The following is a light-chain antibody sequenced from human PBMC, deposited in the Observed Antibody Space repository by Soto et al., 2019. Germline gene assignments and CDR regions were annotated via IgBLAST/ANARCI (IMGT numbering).Light chain of an antibody. V-gene: IGLV1-44*01. CDR2: SND. CDR3: AAWDDSLNGVV. J-gene: IGLJ2*01. Sequence: QSVLTQPPSTSGAPGQRVTLSCSGSSSNIGSNTVNWYRQLPGTAPKFLIYSNDQRPSGVPDRLSGSKSGTSASLAISGLQSEDEADYYCAAWDDSLNGVVFGGGTKVTVL. CDR1: SSNIGSNT.